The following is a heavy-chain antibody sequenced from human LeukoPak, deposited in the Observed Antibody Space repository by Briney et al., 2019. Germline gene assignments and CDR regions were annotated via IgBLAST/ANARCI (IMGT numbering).Heavy chain of an antibody. V-gene: IGHV3-53*01. J-gene: IGHJ4*02. CDR3: ARDRNYYDNSEDY. CDR2: ISGSGGST. Sequence: GGSLRLSCAASGFTVSSNYMSWVRQAPGKGLEWVSAISGSGGSTYYAASVKGRFTISRDDSKNTLYLQMNSLRAEDTAVYYCARDRNYYDNSEDYWGQGTLVTVSS. D-gene: IGHD3-22*01. CDR1: GFTVSSNY.